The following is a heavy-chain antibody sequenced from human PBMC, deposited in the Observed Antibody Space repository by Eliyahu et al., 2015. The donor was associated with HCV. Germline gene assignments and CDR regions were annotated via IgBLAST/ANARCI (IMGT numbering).Heavy chain of an antibody. J-gene: IGHJ3*02. CDR2: ISSSGSTI. V-gene: IGHV3-48*03. CDR1: GFTFSSYE. Sequence: EVQLVESGGGLVQPGGSLRLSCAASGFTFSSYEMNWVRQAPGKGLEGVSYISSSGSTIYYADSVKGRFTISRDNAKNSLYLQMNSLRAEDTAVYYCARELKGYTYYYDSSGLYAFDIWGQGTMVTVSS. D-gene: IGHD3-22*01. CDR3: ARELKGYTYYYDSSGLYAFDI.